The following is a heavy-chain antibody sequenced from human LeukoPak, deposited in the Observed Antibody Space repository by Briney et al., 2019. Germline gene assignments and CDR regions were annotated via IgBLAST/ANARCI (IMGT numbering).Heavy chain of an antibody. CDR3: ARGRLTIDY. CDR1: GFTFSSYA. V-gene: IGHV3-21*01. Sequence: GGSLRLSCAASGFTFSSYAMSWVRQAPGKGLEWVSSISSSSSYIYYAESVKGRFTMSRDNAKNSLYLQMNSLRAEDTAVYYCARGRLTIDYWGQGTLVTVSS. CDR2: ISSSSSYI. D-gene: IGHD4-11*01. J-gene: IGHJ4*02.